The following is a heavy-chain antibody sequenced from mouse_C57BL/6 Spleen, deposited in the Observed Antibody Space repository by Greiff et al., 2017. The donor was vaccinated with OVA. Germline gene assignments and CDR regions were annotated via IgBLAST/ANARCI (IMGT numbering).Heavy chain of an antibody. V-gene: IGHV1-61*01. J-gene: IGHJ4*01. CDR3: AREYYSKNYAMDY. CDR1: GYTFTSYW. D-gene: IGHD2-5*01. CDR2: IYPSDSET. Sequence: QVQLQQPGAELVRPGSSVKLSCKASGYTFTSYWMDWVKQRPGQGLEWIGNIYPSDSETHYNQKFKDKATLTVDKSSSTAYMQLSSLTSEDSAVYYCAREYYSKNYAMDYWGQGTSVTVSA.